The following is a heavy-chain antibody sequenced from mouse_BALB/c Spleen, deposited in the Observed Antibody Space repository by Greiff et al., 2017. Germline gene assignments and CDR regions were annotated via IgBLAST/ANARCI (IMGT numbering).Heavy chain of an antibody. J-gene: IGHJ2*01. CDR2: IRNKANGYTT. CDR1: GFTFTDYY. CDR3: ARDWGGNYFDY. Sequence: EVKVVESGGGLVQPGGSLRLSCATSGFTFTDYYMSWVRQPPGKALEWLGFIRNKANGYTTEYSASVKGRFTISRDNSQSILYLQMNTLRAEDSATYYCARDWGGNYFDYWGQGTTLTVSS. D-gene: IGHD1-1*02. V-gene: IGHV7-3*02.